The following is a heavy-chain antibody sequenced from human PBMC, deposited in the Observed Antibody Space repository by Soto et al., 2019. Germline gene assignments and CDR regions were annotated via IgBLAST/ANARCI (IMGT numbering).Heavy chain of an antibody. CDR1: GGSISSGGYY. D-gene: IGHD6-13*01. CDR2: IYYSGST. CDR3: ARGNTRVAAGVLGEYYYYYYMDV. Sequence: PSETLSLTCTVSGGSISSGGYYWSWIRQHPGKGLEWIGYIYYSGSTYYNPSLKSRVTISVDTSKNQFSLKLSSVTAADTAVYYCARGNTRVAAGVLGEYYYYYYMDVWGKGTTVTVSS. V-gene: IGHV4-31*03. J-gene: IGHJ6*03.